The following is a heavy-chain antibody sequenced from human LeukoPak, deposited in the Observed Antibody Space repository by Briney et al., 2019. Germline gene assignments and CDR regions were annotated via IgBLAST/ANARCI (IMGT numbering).Heavy chain of an antibody. CDR1: GGSVSNYY. V-gene: IGHV4-59*08. CDR3: ARALVGHDAFDI. D-gene: IGHD2-8*02. CDR2: IYYTET. J-gene: IGHJ3*02. Sequence: PSETLSLTCTVSGGSVSNYYWSWIRQSPGKGLEWIGYIYYTETSYNPSLKSRVTISVDTSKNQFSLKLSSVTAADTAVYYCARALVGHDAFDIWGQGTMVTVSS.